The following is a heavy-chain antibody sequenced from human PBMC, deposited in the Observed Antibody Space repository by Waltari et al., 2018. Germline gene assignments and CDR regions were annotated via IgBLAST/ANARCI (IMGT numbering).Heavy chain of an antibody. CDR1: GFTFSSYE. Sequence: EVQLVESGGGLVQPGGSLRLSCAASGFTFSSYEMNWVRQAPGKGLEWVSYISSSGSTIYYAESVKGRFTISRDNAKNSLYLQMNSLRAEDTAVDYCARAATVGFYYYYGMDVWGQGTTVTVSS. CDR2: ISSSGSTI. V-gene: IGHV3-48*03. D-gene: IGHD4-4*01. J-gene: IGHJ6*02. CDR3: ARAATVGFYYYYGMDV.